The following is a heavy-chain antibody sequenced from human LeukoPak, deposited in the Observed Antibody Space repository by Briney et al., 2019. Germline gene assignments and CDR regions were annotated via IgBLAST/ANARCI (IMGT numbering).Heavy chain of an antibody. Sequence: GGSLRLSCAASGFTFSSYEMNWVRQAPGKGLEWVSYISSSGSTIYYADSVKGRFTISRDNAKNSLYLQMNSLRAEDTAVYHCARGKARAMIAAAGTFDYWGQGTLVTVSS. CDR2: ISSSGSTI. CDR3: ARGKARAMIAAAGTFDY. J-gene: IGHJ4*02. D-gene: IGHD6-13*01. CDR1: GFTFSSYE. V-gene: IGHV3-48*03.